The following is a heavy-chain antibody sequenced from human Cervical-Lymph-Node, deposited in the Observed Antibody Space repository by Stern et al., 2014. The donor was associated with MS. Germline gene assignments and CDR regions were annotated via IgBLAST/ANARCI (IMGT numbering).Heavy chain of an antibody. Sequence: DQLVESGGGVVQPGRSLRLSCAVSGFSFSSYGMHWVRPAPGKGLEWVAGISFDGSEKYYADSVKSRITISRDNSKNTLYLQVSSLRAEDTALYYCAKGRRYSNSFFDYWGQGTLVTVSS. D-gene: IGHD6-6*01. CDR2: ISFDGSEK. CDR1: GFSFSSYG. CDR3: AKGRRYSNSFFDY. J-gene: IGHJ4*02. V-gene: IGHV3-30*18.